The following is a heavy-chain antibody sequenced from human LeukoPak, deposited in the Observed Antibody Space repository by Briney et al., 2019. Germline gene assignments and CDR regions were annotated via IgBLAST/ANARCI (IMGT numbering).Heavy chain of an antibody. Sequence: ASVKVSCKASGYTYRSYGISWVRQVPGQGLEWMGWISVYNGNTNYAQKLQGRVTMTTDTSTSTAYMELRSLRSDDTAVYYCARDLSSDWRNPYYFDYWGQGTLVTVSS. CDR1: GYTYRSYG. CDR3: ARDLSSDWRNPYYFDY. V-gene: IGHV1-18*01. CDR2: ISVYNGNT. D-gene: IGHD3-22*01. J-gene: IGHJ4*02.